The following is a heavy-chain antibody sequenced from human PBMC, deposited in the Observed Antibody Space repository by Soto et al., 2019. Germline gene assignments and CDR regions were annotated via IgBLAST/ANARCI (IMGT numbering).Heavy chain of an antibody. CDR1: GFTFSSFW. J-gene: IGHJ3*01. V-gene: IGHV3-7*05. CDR3: ARSAKSAFDV. CDR2: IKQDGSDK. Sequence: PGGSLRLSCAASGFTFSSFWMTWVRQAPGKGLEWVANIKQDGSDKYYVDSVKGRFTVSRDNAKNSLFLQMDSLRAEDTAVYYCARSAKSAFDVWGQGTLVTVSS.